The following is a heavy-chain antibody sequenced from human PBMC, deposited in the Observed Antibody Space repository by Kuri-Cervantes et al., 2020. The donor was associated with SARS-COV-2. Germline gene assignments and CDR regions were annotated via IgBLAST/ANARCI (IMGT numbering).Heavy chain of an antibody. Sequence: GESLKISCAASGITFSDFYMSWIRQAPGKGLEWVAFIRNDGAKIYYAESVKGRFTISRDDSKNTLYLQMNSLRADDAAFYYCVKVELRAYDNIFDYRTPYFDYWGQGTLVTVSS. CDR1: GITFSDFY. CDR2: IRNDGAKI. V-gene: IGHV3-30*02. J-gene: IGHJ4*02. D-gene: IGHD3-22*01. CDR3: VKVELRAYDNIFDYRTPYFDY.